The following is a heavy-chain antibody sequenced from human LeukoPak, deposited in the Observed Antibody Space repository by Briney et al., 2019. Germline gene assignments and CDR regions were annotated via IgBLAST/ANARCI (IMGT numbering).Heavy chain of an antibody. CDR3: ATDHGSSGELH. D-gene: IGHD2-15*01. CDR2: LNPSGST. V-gene: IGHV4-4*07. CDR1: GGSISGWY. J-gene: IGHJ4*02. Sequence: PSETLPLTCSVSGGSISGWYCTWIRQPAGGGLEYIGNLNPSGSTNYSPSLKSRVTMSVDTSRNQFSLKLSAVTAADTAIYYCATDHGSSGELHWGQGTLVTVSS.